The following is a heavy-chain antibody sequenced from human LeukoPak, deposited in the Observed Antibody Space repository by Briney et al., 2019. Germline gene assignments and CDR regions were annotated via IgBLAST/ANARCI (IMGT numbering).Heavy chain of an antibody. CDR1: SGSLSGSF. J-gene: IGHJ4*02. CDR3: VRGFTGVVGDH. V-gene: IGHV4-34*01. D-gene: IGHD3-10*01. Sequence: SETLSLTCAVYSGSLSGSFWRWLRQPPGKGLEWFGEIKDGGITNYNPSLKSRVTISSDTSKNQLSLRLTSATAADAAIYYCVRGFTGVVGDHWGQGTLVTVSS. CDR2: IKDGGIT.